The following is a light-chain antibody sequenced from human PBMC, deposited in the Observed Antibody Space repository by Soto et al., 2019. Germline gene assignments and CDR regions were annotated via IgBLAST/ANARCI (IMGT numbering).Light chain of an antibody. CDR2: AAS. V-gene: IGKV1-39*01. CDR1: QSMSRY. Sequence: IQVTQSPSTLSASVGDRVTITCRASQSMSRYLNWYQQKPGKAPNLLIYAASTLQSGVPSRFSGSGSGTDFTLTISSLQPEDFATYYCQQSYTTPRTFGQGTKVDIK. J-gene: IGKJ1*01. CDR3: QQSYTTPRT.